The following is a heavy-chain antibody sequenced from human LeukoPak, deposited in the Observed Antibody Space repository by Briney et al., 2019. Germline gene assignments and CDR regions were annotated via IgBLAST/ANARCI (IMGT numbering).Heavy chain of an antibody. D-gene: IGHD6-6*01. CDR2: MNPNSGNT. V-gene: IGHV1-8*03. J-gene: IGHJ4*02. CDR1: GYTFTSYD. CDR3: ARRRIAARYFDY. Sequence: GSSVKVSCKASGYTFTSYDINWVRQATGQGLEWMGWMNPNSGNTGYAQKFQGRVTITRNTSISTAYMELSSLRSEDTAVYYCARRRIAARYFDYWGQGTLVTVSS.